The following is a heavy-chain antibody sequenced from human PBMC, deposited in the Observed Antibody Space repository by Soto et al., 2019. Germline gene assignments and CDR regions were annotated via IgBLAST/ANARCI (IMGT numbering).Heavy chain of an antibody. CDR1: GGSISSSTYY. V-gene: IGHV4-39*01. CDR2: FFIGGNT. J-gene: IGHJ6*02. CDR3: ARGSSIAGLYYGMDV. D-gene: IGHD6-6*01. Sequence: SETLSLTCTVSGGSISSSTYYWGWMRQPPGKGLEWIASFFIGGNTYYNPSLKSRVTISVDTSKNQFSLKLSSVTAADTAVYYCARGSSIAGLYYGMDVWGQGTTVTVSS.